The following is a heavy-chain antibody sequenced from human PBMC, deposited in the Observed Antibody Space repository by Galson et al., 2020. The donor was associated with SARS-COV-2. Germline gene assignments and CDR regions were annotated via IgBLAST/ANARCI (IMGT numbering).Heavy chain of an antibody. CDR2: ISPNSGT. CDR3: ARGPDYYGIYYYYMDV. D-gene: IGHD3-10*01. V-gene: IGHV1-2*02. Sequence: ASVKVSCKASGYTFSDYYIHWVRQAPGQGLEWMGWISPNSGTLYAKDFQGRVTMTRDTSISTVYMELSSLRSDDTAVYYCARGPDYYGIYYYYMDVWGGDHGHRLL. CDR1: GYTFSDYY. J-gene: IGHJ6*03.